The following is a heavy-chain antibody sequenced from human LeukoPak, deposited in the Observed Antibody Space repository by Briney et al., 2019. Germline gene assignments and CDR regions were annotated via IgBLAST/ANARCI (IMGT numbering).Heavy chain of an antibody. Sequence: GGPLRPSCAASGSTFSSYAISWVGQPPGKGLGWFSGISGSGDNTYYADSVKGRFTISRDNSKNTLYVQVNSLGTEDTAAYYCAKGSYYDSSGSFYFDYWGQGTLVTVSS. CDR3: AKGSYYDSSGSFYFDY. J-gene: IGHJ4*02. V-gene: IGHV3-23*01. CDR1: GSTFSSYA. CDR2: ISGSGDNT. D-gene: IGHD3-22*01.